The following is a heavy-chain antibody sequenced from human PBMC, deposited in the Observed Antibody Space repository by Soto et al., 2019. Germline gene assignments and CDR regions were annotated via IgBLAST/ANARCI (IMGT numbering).Heavy chain of an antibody. CDR2: INPNSGGT. CDR3: ADDSSGYGSGYFDY. V-gene: IGHV1-2*02. Sequence: ASVKVSCKASGYTFTGYYMHWVRQAPGQGLEWMGWINPNSGGTNYAQKFQGRVTMTRDTSISTAYMELSRLRSDDTAVYYCADDSSGYGSGYFDYWGQGTLVTVPQ. CDR1: GYTFTGYY. J-gene: IGHJ4*02. D-gene: IGHD3-22*01.